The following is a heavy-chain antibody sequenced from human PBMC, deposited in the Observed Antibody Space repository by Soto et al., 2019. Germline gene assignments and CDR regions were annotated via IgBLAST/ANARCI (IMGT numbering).Heavy chain of an antibody. V-gene: IGHV3-11*01. CDR3: ASHYDMWSGYLSPVDY. CDR2: IDTSGTKI. Sequence: GGSLRLSCAASGYTFRDYYMIWIRQAPGKGLEWISYIDTSGTKIYYADSVKGRFTITRDNAKNSLYLEMNSLRDEDTAVYYCASHYDMWSGYLSPVDYWGQGTLVTVSS. J-gene: IGHJ4*02. CDR1: GYTFRDYY. D-gene: IGHD3-3*01.